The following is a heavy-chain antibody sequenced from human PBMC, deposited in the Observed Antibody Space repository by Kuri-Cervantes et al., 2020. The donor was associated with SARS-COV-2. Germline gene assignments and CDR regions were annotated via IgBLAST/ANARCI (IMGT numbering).Heavy chain of an antibody. CDR2: THYSGIT. CDR3: ARRIGSSSPYYYLYY. D-gene: IGHD6-13*01. V-gene: IGHV4-59*12. J-gene: IGHJ4*02. Sequence: SETLSLTCTVSGGSISMYYWSWIRQSPGKALEWIGYTHYSGITNYNASLKSRVTISLDTSKYQFSLRLTSVTAADTAVYYCARRIGSSSPYYYLYYWGQGGVVTVS. CDR1: GGSISMYY.